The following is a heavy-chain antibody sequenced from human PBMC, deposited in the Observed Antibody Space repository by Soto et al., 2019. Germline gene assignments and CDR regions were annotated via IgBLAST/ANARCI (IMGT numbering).Heavy chain of an antibody. CDR1: GGSFSGYY. D-gene: IGHD3-10*01. V-gene: IGHV4-34*01. Sequence: QVQLQQWGAGLLKPSETLSLTCAVYGGSFSGYYWSWIRQPPGKGLEWIGEINHSGSTNYNPSLKSRVTISVDTSKNQFSLKLSSVTAADTAVYYCASALLWCGEVLFDYWGQGTLVTVSS. J-gene: IGHJ4*02. CDR2: INHSGST. CDR3: ASALLWCGEVLFDY.